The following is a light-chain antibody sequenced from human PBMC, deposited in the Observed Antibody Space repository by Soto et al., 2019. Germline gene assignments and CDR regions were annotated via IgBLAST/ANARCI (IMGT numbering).Light chain of an antibody. CDR3: CSYAGDLAL. J-gene: IGLJ2*01. Sequence: QSSLTQPRSLSGSPGQSVTISCTGTSSDVGGYDFVSWYQQHPGKAPKLMISDVSKRPSGVPDRFSGSKSGNTASLTISGLQAEDEADYYCCSYAGDLALFGGGTKVTAL. V-gene: IGLV2-11*01. CDR1: SSDVGGYDF. CDR2: DVS.